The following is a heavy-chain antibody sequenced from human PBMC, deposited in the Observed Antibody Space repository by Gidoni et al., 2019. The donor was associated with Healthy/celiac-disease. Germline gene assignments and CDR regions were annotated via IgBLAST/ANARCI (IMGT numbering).Heavy chain of an antibody. CDR1: GSTFTSYY. V-gene: IGHV1-46*01. CDR2: INPSGGST. Sequence: QVQLVQSGAEVKKPGASVKVSCKASGSTFTSYYMHWVRQAPGQGLEWMGIINPSGGSTSYAQKFQGRVTMTRDTSTSTVYMELSSLRSEDTAVYYCARGPPPIQDDYGDLPYFDYWGQGTLVTVSS. CDR3: ARGPPPIQDDYGDLPYFDY. J-gene: IGHJ4*02. D-gene: IGHD4-17*01.